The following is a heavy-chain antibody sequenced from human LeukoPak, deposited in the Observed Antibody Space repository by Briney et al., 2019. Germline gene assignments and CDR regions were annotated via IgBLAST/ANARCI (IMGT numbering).Heavy chain of an antibody. V-gene: IGHV3-53*01. Sequence: GGSLRLSCEVSGFSVSNNYMSWVRQAPGKGLEWVSVMSDDGSTHYADSVKGRFIVSRDNSKNTFYLQMNSVRVEDTAVYYCAKVISPDYWGQGTLVTVSS. J-gene: IGHJ4*02. D-gene: IGHD3-10*01. CDR3: AKVISPDY. CDR1: GFSVSNNY. CDR2: MSDDGST.